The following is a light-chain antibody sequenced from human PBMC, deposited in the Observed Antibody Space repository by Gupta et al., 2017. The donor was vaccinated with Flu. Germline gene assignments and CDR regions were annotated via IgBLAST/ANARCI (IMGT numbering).Light chain of an antibody. CDR3: QQYESYPWT. V-gene: IGKV1-8*01. CDR2: AAS. Sequence: AIRMTQSPSSFSASTGDRVTITCRASQGISSYLAWYQQKPGKAPKLLIYAASTLQSGVPSRFSGSGTGTDFTLTISCLQSEDFATYYCQQYESYPWTFGQGTKVEIK. J-gene: IGKJ1*01. CDR1: QGISSY.